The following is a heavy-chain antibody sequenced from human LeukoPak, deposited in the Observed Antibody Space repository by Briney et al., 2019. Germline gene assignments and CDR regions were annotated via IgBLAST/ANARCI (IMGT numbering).Heavy chain of an antibody. D-gene: IGHD2-2*01. CDR2: INPNSGGT. CDR3: ARGRLGSTNWFDP. CDR1: GYTFTGYY. J-gene: IGHJ5*02. V-gene: IGHV1-2*02. Sequence: VASVKVSCKASGYTFTGYYMHWVRQAPGQGLEWMGWINPNSGGTNYAQKLQGRVTMTTDTSTSTAYMELRSLRSDDTAVYYCARGRLGSTNWFDPWGQGTLVTVSS.